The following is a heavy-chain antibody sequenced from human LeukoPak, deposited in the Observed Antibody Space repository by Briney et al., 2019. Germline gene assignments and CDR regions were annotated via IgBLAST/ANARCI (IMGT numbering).Heavy chain of an antibody. CDR2: ISSSSSYI. V-gene: IGHV3-21*01. J-gene: IGHJ4*02. CDR1: GFTFDDYA. D-gene: IGHD3-10*01. CDR3: ARVSYGSGSYSGFDY. Sequence: GGSLRLSCAASGFTFDDYAMHWVRQAPGKGLEWVSSISSSSSYIYYADSVKGRFTISRDNAKNSLYLQMNSLRAEDTAVYYCARVSYGSGSYSGFDYWGQGTLVTVSS.